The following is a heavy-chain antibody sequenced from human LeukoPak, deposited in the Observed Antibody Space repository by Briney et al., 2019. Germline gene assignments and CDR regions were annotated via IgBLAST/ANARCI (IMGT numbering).Heavy chain of an antibody. CDR3: ARGGIPTGPYYYFYYMDV. V-gene: IGHV3-30*01. CDR2: ISYDGNNK. D-gene: IGHD3-10*01. Sequence: AGGSLRLSCAASGFTFSRNVMPWVRRAPGKGLEWVALISYDGNNKFYAESVKCRFTISRDNSRNTLYLQMNSLRGEDAAVYSCARGGIPTGPYYYFYYMDVWGKGTAVTVSS. CDR1: GFTFSRNV. J-gene: IGHJ6*03.